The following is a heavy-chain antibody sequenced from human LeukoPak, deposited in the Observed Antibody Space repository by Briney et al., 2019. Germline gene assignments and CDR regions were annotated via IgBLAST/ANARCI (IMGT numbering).Heavy chain of an antibody. V-gene: IGHV3-11*01. Sequence: GGSLRLSCAASGFTFSDYYMSWIRQAPGKGLEWISYISDSGNSIYYADSVKGRFTISRDSANNSLYLQMNSLRVDDTAVYYCARDRRWLQFWGQGTLVIVSS. CDR2: ISDSGNSI. D-gene: IGHD5-24*01. J-gene: IGHJ4*02. CDR1: GFTFSDYY. CDR3: ARDRRWLQF.